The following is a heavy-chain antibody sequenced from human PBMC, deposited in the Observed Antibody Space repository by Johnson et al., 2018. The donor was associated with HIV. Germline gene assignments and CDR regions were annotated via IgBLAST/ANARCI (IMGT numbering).Heavy chain of an antibody. D-gene: IGHD1-26*01. CDR1: GFTVSSNY. V-gene: IGHV3-66*02. CDR3: ARAGARAFDI. J-gene: IGHJ3*02. CDR2: LYSGGSP. Sequence: VQLVESGGGLVQPGGSLRLSCAASGFTVSSNYMSWVRQAPGKGLEWVAVLYSGGSPYYADSVKGRFTISRDNSKNTLYLQMNSLRAEDTAVYYCARAGARAFDIWGQGTMVTVSS.